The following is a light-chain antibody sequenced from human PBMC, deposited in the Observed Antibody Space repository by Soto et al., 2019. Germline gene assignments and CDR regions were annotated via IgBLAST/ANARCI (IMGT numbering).Light chain of an antibody. J-gene: IGKJ5*01. Sequence: EIDFTQYPVTLTLSPGERPPLYCMASQSASSRYLAWYQHKPGQAPRLLIYGASNRAAGIPDRFSGSGSGTDFTLTISRLEPEDFAVYYSQQRNKSPLTFGQGTRLEIK. V-gene: IGKV3-20*01. CDR3: QQRNKSPLT. CDR1: QSASSRY. CDR2: GAS.